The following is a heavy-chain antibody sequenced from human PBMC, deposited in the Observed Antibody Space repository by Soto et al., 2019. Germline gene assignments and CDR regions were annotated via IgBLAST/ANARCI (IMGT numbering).Heavy chain of an antibody. CDR1: GASITSGGYS. J-gene: IGHJ4*02. V-gene: IGHV4-30-2*01. Sequence: SETLSLTCAVSGASITSGGYSWSWIRQPQGKGLEWIGYIYHSGSTYYNPSIKSRVTISVDRSKNQFSLKLSSVTAADTAVYCCARVTTDRSFDYWGQGTLVTVSS. CDR3: ARVTTDRSFDY. CDR2: IYHSGST.